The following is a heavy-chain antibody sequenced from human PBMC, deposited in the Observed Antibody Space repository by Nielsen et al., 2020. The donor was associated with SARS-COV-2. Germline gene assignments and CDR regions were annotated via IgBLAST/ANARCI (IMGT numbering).Heavy chain of an antibody. CDR3: ATVYTYGDKRGAGY. V-gene: IGHV1-24*01. Sequence: ASVKVSCKVSGYTLTELSMHWVRQAPGKGLEWMGGFDPEDGETIYAQKFQGRVTMTEDTSTDTAYMELSSLRSEDTAVYYCATVYTYGDKRGAGYWGQGTLVTVSS. CDR2: FDPEDGET. D-gene: IGHD4-17*01. J-gene: IGHJ4*02. CDR1: GYTLTELS.